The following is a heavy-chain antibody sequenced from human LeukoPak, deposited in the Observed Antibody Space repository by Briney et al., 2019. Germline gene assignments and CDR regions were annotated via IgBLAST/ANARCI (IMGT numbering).Heavy chain of an antibody. D-gene: IGHD3-16*01. CDR1: GFTFCDYA. V-gene: IGHV3-9*01. J-gene: IGHJ3*02. CDR3: ARDGMITAYAFDI. Sequence: PGGSLRISCAASGFTFCDYATHLVRAAPGKGLEGVSGISWNSGSIGYADSVKGRFTISRDNAKNSLYLQMNSLRAEDTAVYYCARDGMITAYAFDIWGQGTMVTVSS. CDR2: ISWNSGSI.